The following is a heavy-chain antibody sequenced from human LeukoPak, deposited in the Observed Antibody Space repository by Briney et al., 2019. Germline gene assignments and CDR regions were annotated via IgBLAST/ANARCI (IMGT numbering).Heavy chain of an antibody. CDR2: IIGSGDST. CDR1: RVTFSSSG. CDR3: AKGAYIAD. Sequence: GGTLRLSCAASRVTFSSSGMNWVPEAPGKGREWVSTIIGSGDSTYYAESVKGRFTISRDNSKNTLYLQMNSLRAADTPVYYCAKGAYIADWGEGTLVTVSS. J-gene: IGHJ4*02. V-gene: IGHV3-23*01. D-gene: IGHD2-2*02.